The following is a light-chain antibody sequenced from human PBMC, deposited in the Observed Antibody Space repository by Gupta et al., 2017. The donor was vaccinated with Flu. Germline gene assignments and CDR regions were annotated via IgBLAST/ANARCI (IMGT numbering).Light chain of an antibody. CDR1: SSDFGSYNF. CDR3: TSATSTSALV. CDR2: EVN. J-gene: IGLJ3*02. V-gene: IGLV2-14*01. Sequence: QSALPQPASVSGSPGKSITISCTAPSSDFGSYNFVSWYQHHPGKAPKLMIYEVNYRPSGVSNRFSGSKSGNTASLTISGLQAEDEADYYCTSATSTSALVFGGGTKLTVL.